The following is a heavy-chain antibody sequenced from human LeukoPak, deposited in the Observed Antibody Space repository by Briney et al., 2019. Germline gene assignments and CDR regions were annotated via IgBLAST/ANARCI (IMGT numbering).Heavy chain of an antibody. D-gene: IGHD3-22*01. CDR3: ASTYYYDSSGYYE. CDR1: GGSISSSSYY. CDR2: IYYSGST. Sequence: SETLSLTCTVSGGSISSSSYYWGWIRQPPGKGLGWIGSIYYSGSTYYNPSLKSRVTISVDTSKNQFSLKLSSVTAADTAVYYCASTYYYDSSGYYEWGQGTLVTVSS. J-gene: IGHJ4*02. V-gene: IGHV4-39*01.